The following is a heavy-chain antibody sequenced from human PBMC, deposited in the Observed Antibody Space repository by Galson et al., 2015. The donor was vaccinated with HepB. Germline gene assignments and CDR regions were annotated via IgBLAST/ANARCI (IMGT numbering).Heavy chain of an antibody. D-gene: IGHD3-16*01. CDR2: ITSRSSYI. J-gene: IGHJ6*02. Sequence: SLRLSCAASGFTLSNYNMNWVRQAPGKGLEWVSSITSRSSYIYYADSVKGRFTISRDNAKNSLYLQMNSLRAEDTAVYYCAREGVNPMDVWGQGTTVTVSS. V-gene: IGHV3-21*06. CDR3: AREGVNPMDV. CDR1: GFTLSNYN.